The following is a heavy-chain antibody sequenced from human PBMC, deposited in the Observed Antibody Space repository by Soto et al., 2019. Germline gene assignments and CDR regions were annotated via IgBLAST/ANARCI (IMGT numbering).Heavy chain of an antibody. CDR1: GFTFSSYS. Sequence: GGSLRLSCAASGFTFSSYSMNWVRQAPGKGLEWVSSISSSSSYIYYADSVKGRFTISRDNAKNSLYRQMNSLRAEDTAVYYCAGDYYDSSGYYGMDVWGQGTTVTVSS. J-gene: IGHJ6*02. V-gene: IGHV3-21*01. D-gene: IGHD3-22*01. CDR3: AGDYYDSSGYYGMDV. CDR2: ISSSSSYI.